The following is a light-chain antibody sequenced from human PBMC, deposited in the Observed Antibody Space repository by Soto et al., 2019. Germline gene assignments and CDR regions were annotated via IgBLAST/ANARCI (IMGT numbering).Light chain of an antibody. CDR2: DAS. CDR1: KTIGSN. CDR3: QQRSNWPRT. Sequence: VMRQSPDTLSVSPGEKATLSCRASKTIGSNVAWYQQKPGQAPRLLIYDASNRATGIPARFSGSGSGTDFTLTIRSLEPEDFAVYYCQQRSNWPRTFGQGTKVDIK. V-gene: IGKV3-11*01. J-gene: IGKJ1*01.